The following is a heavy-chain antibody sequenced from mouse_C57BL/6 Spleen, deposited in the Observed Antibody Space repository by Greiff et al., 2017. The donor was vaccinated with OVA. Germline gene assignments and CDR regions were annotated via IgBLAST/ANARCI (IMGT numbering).Heavy chain of an antibody. J-gene: IGHJ4*01. CDR2: IWSDGST. Sequence: QVQLQQSGPGLVAPSQSLSITCTVSEFSLTSYGVHWVRQPPGKGLEWLVVIWSDGSTTYNSALKSRLSISKDNSKSQVFLKMNSLQTDDTAMYYCARHGRYYGSSYGAMDYWGQGTSVTVSS. D-gene: IGHD1-1*01. V-gene: IGHV2-6-1*01. CDR1: EFSLTSYG. CDR3: ARHGRYYGSSYGAMDY.